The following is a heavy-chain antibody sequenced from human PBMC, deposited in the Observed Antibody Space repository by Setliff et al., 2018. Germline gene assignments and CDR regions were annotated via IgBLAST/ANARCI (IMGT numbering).Heavy chain of an antibody. CDR1: GGSISSGGYY. CDR2: IYYSGST. Sequence: PSETLSLTCTVSGGSISSGGYYWSWIRQHPGKGLEWIGYIYYSGSTYYNPSLKSRVTISVDTSKNQFSPKLSSVTAADTAVYYCARVAVAGTLGYYYYYMDVWGKGTTVTVSS. J-gene: IGHJ6*03. D-gene: IGHD6-19*01. V-gene: IGHV4-31*03. CDR3: ARVAVAGTLGYYYYYMDV.